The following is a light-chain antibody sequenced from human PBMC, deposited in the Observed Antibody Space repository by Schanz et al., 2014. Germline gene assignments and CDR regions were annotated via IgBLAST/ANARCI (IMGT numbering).Light chain of an antibody. V-gene: IGKV2-30*02. J-gene: IGKJ1*01. CDR3: MQATHWPSWT. Sequence: EVVLTQSPLSLPVSLGQPASISCSSSQSLVHSDGNTYFIWYQVRPGQSPRRLIDKISERDPGVPARFSGSASGTLFTLKISGVEAEDVGVYYCMQATHWPSWTFGQGTKVDIK. CDR2: KIS. CDR1: QSLVHSDGNTY.